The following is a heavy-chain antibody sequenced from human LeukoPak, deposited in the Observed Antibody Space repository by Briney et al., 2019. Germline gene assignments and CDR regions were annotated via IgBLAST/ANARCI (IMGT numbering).Heavy chain of an antibody. V-gene: IGHV3-48*03. D-gene: IGHD2-2*01. J-gene: IGHJ6*02. CDR2: LSDSGNPT. Sequence: GGSLRLSCAASGFNLSSYEMHWVRQAPGKGLEWITYLSDSGNPTYYADSVKGRYSISRDNAKNSLYLQMNSLRAEDTAVYYCANGVVPAPYYYYGMDVWGQGTTVTVSS. CDR1: GFNLSSYE. CDR3: ANGVVPAPYYYYGMDV.